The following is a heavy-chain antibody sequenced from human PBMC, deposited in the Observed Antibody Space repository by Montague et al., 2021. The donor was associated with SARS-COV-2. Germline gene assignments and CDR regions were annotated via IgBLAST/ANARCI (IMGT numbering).Heavy chain of an antibody. CDR3: ARDGHRRLSIEGRFDP. CDR1: GFIFRSYA. D-gene: IGHD6-6*01. CDR2: ISDDGTNK. J-gene: IGHJ5*02. Sequence: SLRLSCAASGFIFRSYAMHWVRQTPGKGLEWVASISDDGTNKFYVDSVKGRFTISRDNSKNSLYLQMNSLRADDTAVYYCARDGHRRLSIEGRFDPWGQGTLVTVSS. V-gene: IGHV3-30*04.